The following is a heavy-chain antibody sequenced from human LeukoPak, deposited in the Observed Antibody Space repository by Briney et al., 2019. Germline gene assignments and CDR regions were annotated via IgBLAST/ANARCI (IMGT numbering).Heavy chain of an antibody. CDR1: GGSFSGYY. V-gene: IGHV4-34*01. D-gene: IGHD2-2*01. J-gene: IGHJ6*04. CDR2: IKHSGST. CDR3: ARGRPNFCSSTSCYPLRYYYYYGMYV. Sequence: SGTLSLTCAVYGGSFSGYYLSWIRQPPGKGLEWMGEIKHSGSTNYNPSLKSRLTTSVDTSNYQFSLKLSSVTAADTAVYYCARGRPNFCSSTSCYPLRYYYYYGMYVWGKGTTVTVSS.